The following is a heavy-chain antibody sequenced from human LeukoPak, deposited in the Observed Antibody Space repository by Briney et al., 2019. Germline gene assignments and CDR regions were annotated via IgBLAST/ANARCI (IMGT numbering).Heavy chain of an antibody. J-gene: IGHJ6*03. CDR3: AKDGPDCSSTSCPHYYYYMDV. V-gene: IGHV3-23*01. CDR2: ISGSGGST. D-gene: IGHD2-2*01. Sequence: GGSLSLSCAASGFTFSSYAMSWVRQAPGKGLEWVSAISGSGGSTYYADSVKGRFTISRDNSKNTLYLQMNSLRAEDTAVYYCAKDGPDCSSTSCPHYYYYMDVWGKGTTVTVSS. CDR1: GFTFSSYA.